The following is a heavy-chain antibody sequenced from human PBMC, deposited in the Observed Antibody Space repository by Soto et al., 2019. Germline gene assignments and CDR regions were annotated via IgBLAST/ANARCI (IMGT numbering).Heavy chain of an antibody. CDR3: VRGPRWLQPYYFDS. J-gene: IGHJ4*02. V-gene: IGHV3-21*01. Sequence: PGGSLRLSCVVSGFAFNNHSMAWVRQAPGKGLEWVASISTTSTYKYHADSMKGRITVSRDNSQNSLFLQVDRLRVDDTAVYYCVRGPRWLQPYYFDSWGQGTRVTVSS. CDR2: ISTTSTYK. D-gene: IGHD6-19*01. CDR1: GFAFNNHS.